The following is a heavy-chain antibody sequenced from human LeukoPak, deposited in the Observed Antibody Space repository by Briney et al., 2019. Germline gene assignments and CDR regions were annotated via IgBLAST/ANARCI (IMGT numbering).Heavy chain of an antibody. Sequence: GGSLRLSCAASGFIVSGDFMSWVRQAPGKGLEWVSVIYSDGSTYYADSVKGRFTISRDNSKNTLVLQMTGLRAEDTAVYYCARERGRGRDSPWFDYWGQGTLVTVSS. D-gene: IGHD1-26*01. V-gene: IGHV3-53*01. CDR1: GFIVSGDF. J-gene: IGHJ4*02. CDR2: IYSDGST. CDR3: ARERGRGRDSPWFDY.